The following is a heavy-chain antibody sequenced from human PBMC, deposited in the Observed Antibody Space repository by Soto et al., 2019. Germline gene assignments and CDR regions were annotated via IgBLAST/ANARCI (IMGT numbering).Heavy chain of an antibody. Sequence: EVQLVESGGGLAQPGGSLRLACEASGFIFSDYWMGWVRQAPGKGLEWVASIMKDGGVKKYVDSVKGRFTISRDNAKNSLFLQLNSLRAEDTAVYYCARDRDYYQADYWGQGTLVTVSS. CDR3: ARDRDYYQADY. V-gene: IGHV3-7*01. D-gene: IGHD1-26*01. CDR1: GFIFSDYW. J-gene: IGHJ4*02. CDR2: IMKDGGVK.